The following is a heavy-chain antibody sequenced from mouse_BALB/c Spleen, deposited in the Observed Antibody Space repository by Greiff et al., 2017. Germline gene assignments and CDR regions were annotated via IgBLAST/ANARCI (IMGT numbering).Heavy chain of an antibody. CDR1: GYSFTSYW. D-gene: IGHD2-4*01. CDR2: IYPGNSDT. CDR3: TREDYDSYYAMDY. V-gene: IGHV1-5*01. J-gene: IGHJ4*01. Sequence: EVQLQESGTVLARPGASVKMSCKASGYSFTSYWMHWVKQRPGQGLEWIGAIYPGNSDTSYNQKFKGKAKLTAVTSASTAYMELSSLTNEDSAVYYCTREDYDSYYAMDYWGQGTSVTVSS.